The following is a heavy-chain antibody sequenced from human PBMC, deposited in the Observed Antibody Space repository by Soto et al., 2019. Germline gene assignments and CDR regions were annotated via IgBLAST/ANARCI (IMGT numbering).Heavy chain of an antibody. CDR2: ISDSGDKT. CDR3: AKDPTDYDSSAYYVDY. J-gene: IGHJ4*02. D-gene: IGHD3-22*01. V-gene: IGHV3-23*01. Sequence: GGSLRLSCAASGFTFSSYAMSWVRQAPGKGLEWVSAISDSGDKTYYADSVKGRFTVSRDNSKNTLYLQMNSLRAEDTAVYFCAKDPTDYDSSAYYVDYWGRGTLVTVS. CDR1: GFTFSSYA.